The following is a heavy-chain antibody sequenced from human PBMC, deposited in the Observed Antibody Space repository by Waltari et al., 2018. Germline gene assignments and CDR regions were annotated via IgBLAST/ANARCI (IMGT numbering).Heavy chain of an antibody. J-gene: IGHJ5*02. CDR3: ATDLAYYDFWSGYSGWFDP. Sequence: EVQLVESGGGLVQPGGSLRLSCAASGFTFSSYAMSWVRQAPGKGMEWVSAISGSGGSTYYADSGKGRFTISRDNSKNTLYLQMNSLRAEDTAVYYCATDLAYYDFWSGYSGWFDPWGQGTLVTVSS. D-gene: IGHD3-3*01. CDR2: ISGSGGST. V-gene: IGHV3-23*04. CDR1: GFTFSSYA.